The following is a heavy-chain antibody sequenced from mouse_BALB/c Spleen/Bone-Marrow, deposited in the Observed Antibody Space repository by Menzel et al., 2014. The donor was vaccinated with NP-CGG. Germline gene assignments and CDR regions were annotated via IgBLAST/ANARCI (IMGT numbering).Heavy chain of an antibody. CDR2: IRSKSHNYAT. CDR3: VRDWDFDY. Sequence: EVQRVESGGGLGQPKGSLKVSCAASGFTFNTYAMNWVRQAPGKSLEWVARIRSKSHNYATFYADSVKDRFTISRDDSQNMLYLQMNNLKTEDTAMYYCVRDWDFDYWGQGTTLTVSS. V-gene: IGHV10-1*02. J-gene: IGHJ2*01. D-gene: IGHD4-1*01. CDR1: GFTFNTYA.